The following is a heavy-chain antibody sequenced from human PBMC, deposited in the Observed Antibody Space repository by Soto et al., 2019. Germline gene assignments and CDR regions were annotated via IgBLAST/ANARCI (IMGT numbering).Heavy chain of an antibody. J-gene: IGHJ4*02. V-gene: IGHV1-8*01. D-gene: IGHD1-26*01. CDR1: GYTFTSYD. Sequence: QVQLVQSGAEVKKPGAPVKVSCKASGYTFTSYDINWVRQATGQGLEGMGWMNPNVGNTGYAQKFQGRVTMTRNTSIRTAYREPSSLRSEDTALYHCAREKGGAVDYWGQGTLVTVSS. CDR2: MNPNVGNT. CDR3: AREKGGAVDY.